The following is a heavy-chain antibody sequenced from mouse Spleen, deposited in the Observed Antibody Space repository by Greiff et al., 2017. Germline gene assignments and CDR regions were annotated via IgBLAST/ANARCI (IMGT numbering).Heavy chain of an antibody. CDR2: IDPSDSET. CDR1: GYTFTSYW. V-gene: IGHV1-52*01. Sequence: VQLQQPGAELVRPGSSVKLSCKASGYTFTSYWMHWVKQRPIQGLEWIGNIDPSDSETHYNQKFKDKATLTVDKSSSTAYMQLSSLTSEDSAVYYCARRGENYYGSSYWYFDVWGAGTTVTVSS. D-gene: IGHD1-1*01. J-gene: IGHJ1*01. CDR3: ARRGENYYGSSYWYFDV.